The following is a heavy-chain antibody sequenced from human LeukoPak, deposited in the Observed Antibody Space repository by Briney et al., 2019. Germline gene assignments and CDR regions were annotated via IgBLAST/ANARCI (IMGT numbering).Heavy chain of an antibody. CDR2: IKSNPDGGTA. Sequence: GGSLRLSCAASGVSFINAWMTWVRQGPGKELEWVGRIKSNPDGGTADYAAPVKGRFTISRDDSRNTLSLQVRNLRAEDTAVYYCTTLSYDVHYWGQGTLVTVSS. CDR1: GVSFINAW. V-gene: IGHV3-15*01. D-gene: IGHD3-3*01. CDR3: TTLSYDVHY. J-gene: IGHJ4*02.